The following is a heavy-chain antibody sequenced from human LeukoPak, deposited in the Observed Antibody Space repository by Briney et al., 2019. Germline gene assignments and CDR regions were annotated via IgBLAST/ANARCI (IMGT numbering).Heavy chain of an antibody. CDR1: GFSFSSYA. CDR3: ANLVKLAS. CDR2: ISGGGGT. Sequence: PGGSLRLSCAASGFSFSSYAMTWVRQAPGKGLEWVSSISGGGGTFYADSVKGRFTISRDNSNNTLYLQMNSLRAEDTALYYCANLVKLASWGQGTLVTVSS. J-gene: IGHJ5*02. D-gene: IGHD1-26*01. V-gene: IGHV3-23*01.